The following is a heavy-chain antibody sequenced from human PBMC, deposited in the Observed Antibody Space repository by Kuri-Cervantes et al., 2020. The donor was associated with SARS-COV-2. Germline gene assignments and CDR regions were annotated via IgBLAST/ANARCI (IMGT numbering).Heavy chain of an antibody. Sequence: GESLKISCVASGFTFSSYWMHWVRQAPGKGLVWVSRLTNDGSDAIFAVSVKGRFTISRDNAKNMLYLYMNSLRADDTAVYYCARDSMTTRDFDYWGQGTLVTVSS. CDR1: GFTFSSYW. J-gene: IGHJ4*02. D-gene: IGHD4-11*01. CDR2: LTNDGSDA. V-gene: IGHV3-74*01. CDR3: ARDSMTTRDFDY.